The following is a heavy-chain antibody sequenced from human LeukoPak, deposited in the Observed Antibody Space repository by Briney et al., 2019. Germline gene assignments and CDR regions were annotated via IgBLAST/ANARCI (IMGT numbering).Heavy chain of an antibody. D-gene: IGHD2-15*01. CDR3: TRNGRSLDY. CDR1: GFTFSGFW. Sequence: GGSLRLSRAASGFTFSGFWMSWVRQAPGKGLEWVANIKVDGSEKNYVDSVRGRFTISRDNAKNSLYLQMNSLRAEDTAVYYCTRNGRSLDYWGQGTLVTVPS. J-gene: IGHJ4*02. V-gene: IGHV3-7*01. CDR2: IKVDGSEK.